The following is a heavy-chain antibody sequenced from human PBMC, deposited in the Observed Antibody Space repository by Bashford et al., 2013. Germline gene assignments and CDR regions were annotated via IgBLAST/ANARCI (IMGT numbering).Heavy chain of an antibody. CDR3: AKDLTTEALSDYYGMDV. CDR2: ISGSSGST. Sequence: VRQAPGKGLEWVSAISGSSGSTYYADSVKGRFTISRDNSMHTLYLQMNSLRADDTAVYYCAKDLTTEALSDYYGMDVWGQGTTVTVSS. D-gene: IGHD1-14*01. V-gene: IGHV3-23*01. J-gene: IGHJ6*02.